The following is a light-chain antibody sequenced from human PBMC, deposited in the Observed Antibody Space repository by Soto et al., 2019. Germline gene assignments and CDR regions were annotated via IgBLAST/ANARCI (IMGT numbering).Light chain of an antibody. J-gene: IGLJ2*01. Sequence: QSALTQPASASGSPGQSVTISCTGASSDVGGYNFVSWYQHHPGKAPRLMIYDVTQRPSGVPDRFSGSKSGNTASLTVSGLQVDEDAYYYCSSYAGSSIPVAFGGGTKGTVL. CDR3: SSYAGSSIPVA. CDR1: SSDVGGYNF. CDR2: DVT. V-gene: IGLV2-8*01.